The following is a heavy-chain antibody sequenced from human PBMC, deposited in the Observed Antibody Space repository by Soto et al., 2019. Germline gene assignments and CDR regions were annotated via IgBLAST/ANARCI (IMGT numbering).Heavy chain of an antibody. CDR3: ARAAPGMGV. J-gene: IGHJ6*02. V-gene: IGHV3-30-3*01. CDR2: ISNDGGIE. CDR1: GFTLSDFA. Sequence: QVQLVQSGGGVVQPGRSLRLSCAASGFTLSDFAMHWVRQAPGKGLEWVALISNDGGIEHYGDSVRGRFTISRDNSKHMLYLQMTSLRVEDTAVYYCARAAPGMGVWGQGTTVTVSS.